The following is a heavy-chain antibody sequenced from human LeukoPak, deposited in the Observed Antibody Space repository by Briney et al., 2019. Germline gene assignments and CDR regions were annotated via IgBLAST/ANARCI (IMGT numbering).Heavy chain of an antibody. D-gene: IGHD5-24*01. CDR1: GYTFTGDY. CDR2: INPNSGGT. V-gene: IGHV1-2*02. J-gene: IGHJ4*02. CDR3: ARDPRWLQSTVFDY. Sequence: GASVKVSCKASGYTFTGDYMHWVRQAPGQGLEWMGWINPNSGGTNYAQKFQGRVTMTRDTSISTAYMELSRLRSDDTAVYYCARDPRWLQSTVFDYWGQGTLVTVSS.